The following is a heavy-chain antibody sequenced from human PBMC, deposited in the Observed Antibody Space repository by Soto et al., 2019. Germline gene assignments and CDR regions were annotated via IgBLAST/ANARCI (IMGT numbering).Heavy chain of an antibody. CDR3: TNLAYYDREAGWYFDR. V-gene: IGHV3-73*01. CDR2: IRSKANSYAT. D-gene: IGHD3-22*01. Sequence: GALSVSAAAPWLSLSGSAMLTVRQASGKGLEWVGRIRSKANSYATTYAASVKGRLTISRDDSKNTAYLQMNSMKTEDMAVYYCTNLAYYDREAGWYFDRWGRGTLVTVSS. J-gene: IGHJ2*01. CDR1: WLSLSGSA.